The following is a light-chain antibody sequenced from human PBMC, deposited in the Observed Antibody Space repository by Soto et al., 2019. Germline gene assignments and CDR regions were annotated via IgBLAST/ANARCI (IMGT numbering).Light chain of an antibody. CDR1: RSVTSNY. V-gene: IGKV3D-20*02. CDR3: QQRSDWPS. CDR2: GAS. Sequence: EIVFTQSPVTLSLSPVERATLSCRAIRSVTSNYLAWYQQKPGQAPRLLIYGASSRATGIPDRFSGSGSGTDFTLTISSLEPEDFAVYYCQQRSDWPSFGQGTRLEIK. J-gene: IGKJ5*01.